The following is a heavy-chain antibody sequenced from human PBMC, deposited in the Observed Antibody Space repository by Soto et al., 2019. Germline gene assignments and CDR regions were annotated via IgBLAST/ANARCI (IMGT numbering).Heavy chain of an antibody. J-gene: IGHJ4*02. D-gene: IGHD6-13*01. V-gene: IGHV1-8*01. Sequence: ASVKVSCKASGYTFTSYDINWVRQATGQGLEWMGWMNPNSGNTGYAQKFQGRVTMTRNTSISTAYMELSSLRSDDTAVYYCAKDIESEQQLVLRGGFDYWGQGTLVTVSS. CDR2: MNPNSGNT. CDR1: GYTFTSYD. CDR3: AKDIESEQQLVLRGGFDY.